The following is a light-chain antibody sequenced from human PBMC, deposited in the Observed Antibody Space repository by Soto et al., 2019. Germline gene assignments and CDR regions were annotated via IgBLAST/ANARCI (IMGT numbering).Light chain of an antibody. CDR3: ATWDSSLSGVV. J-gene: IGLJ2*01. CDR2: DND. Sequence: QSALTQPPSVSAAPGQRVTISCSGGSSNIPNNYVSWYQQLPGTGPKLLIYDNDKRPSGIPDRFSGSKSGTAATLGVTGLQTGDEADYYCATWDSSLSGVVFGGGTKVTVL. CDR1: SSNIPNNY. V-gene: IGLV1-51*01.